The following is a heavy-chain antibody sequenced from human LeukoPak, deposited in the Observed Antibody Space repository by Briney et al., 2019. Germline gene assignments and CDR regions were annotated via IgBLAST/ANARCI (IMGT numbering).Heavy chain of an antibody. J-gene: IGHJ3*02. CDR2: ISSRGSSI. D-gene: IGHD2-15*01. V-gene: IGHV3-48*04. Sequence: GGGLRLSCEGSRFSLRRYRRNWVGPPAGRGLEGVAYISSRGSSIYYADSVKGRFTISRDNAKNSLYLQMNSLRAEDTAVYYCAREIVVVVAATPPLDAFDIWGQGTMVTVSS. CDR3: AREIVVVVAATPPLDAFDI. CDR1: RFSLRRYR.